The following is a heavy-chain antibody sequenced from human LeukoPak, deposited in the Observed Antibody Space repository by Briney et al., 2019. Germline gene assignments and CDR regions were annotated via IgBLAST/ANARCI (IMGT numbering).Heavy chain of an antibody. CDR2: ISGSGGST. Sequence: GGSLRLSCAASGFTFSSYAMSWVRQAPGKGLEWVSAISGSGGSTYYADSVKGRFTISRDNSKNTLYLQMNSLRAEDTAVYYCAKYTYDSSGYYPDYWGQGTPVTVSS. D-gene: IGHD3-22*01. J-gene: IGHJ4*02. CDR1: GFTFSSYA. CDR3: AKYTYDSSGYYPDY. V-gene: IGHV3-23*01.